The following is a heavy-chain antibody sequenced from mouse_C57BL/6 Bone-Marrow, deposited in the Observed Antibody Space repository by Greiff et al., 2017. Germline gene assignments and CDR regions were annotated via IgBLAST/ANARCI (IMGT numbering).Heavy chain of an antibody. CDR1: GYTFTSYW. J-gene: IGHJ1*03. CDR3: QYGNYGNWYFDV. CDR2: INPSNGGT. V-gene: IGHV1-53*01. D-gene: IGHD2-1*01. Sequence: VKLQQPGTELVKPGASVKLSCTASGYTFTSYWMHWVKQRPGQGLEWIGNINPSNGGTNYTAKFKSKATLTVDKSSSTAYMQLSSLTSEDSAVYYCQYGNYGNWYFDVWGTGTTVTVSS.